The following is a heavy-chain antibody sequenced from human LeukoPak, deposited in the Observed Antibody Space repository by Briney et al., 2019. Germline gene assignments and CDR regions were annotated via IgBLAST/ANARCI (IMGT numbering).Heavy chain of an antibody. J-gene: IGHJ4*02. Sequence: KPSETLSLTCAVSGGSISSTSWYSWVRQLPGKGLEWIGEIYHSGRTNYKASLKSRVTISVDTSKNQFSLKLSSVTAADTAVYYCARLRGYGDYLYHFDDWGQGTLVTVSS. CDR1: GGSISSTSW. CDR2: IYHSGRT. V-gene: IGHV4-4*02. D-gene: IGHD4-17*01. CDR3: ARLRGYGDYLYHFDD.